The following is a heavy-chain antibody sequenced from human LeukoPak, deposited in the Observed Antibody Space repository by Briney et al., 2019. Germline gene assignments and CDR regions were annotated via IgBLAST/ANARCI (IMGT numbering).Heavy chain of an antibody. Sequence: GGSLRLSCAASGFTFSTYSMNWVRQAPGKGLKWVSSISSSSSYIYYADSVKGRFTISRDNAKNSLYLQMNSLRAEDTAVYYCARDSGTTVTPHWGQGTLVTVSS. V-gene: IGHV3-21*01. D-gene: IGHD4-17*01. J-gene: IGHJ4*02. CDR3: ARDSGTTVTPH. CDR2: ISSSSSYI. CDR1: GFTFSTYS.